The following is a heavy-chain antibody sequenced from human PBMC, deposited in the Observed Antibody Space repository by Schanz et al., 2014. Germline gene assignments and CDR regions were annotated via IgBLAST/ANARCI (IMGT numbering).Heavy chain of an antibody. J-gene: IGHJ6*02. V-gene: IGHV1-2*02. CDR1: GYNLIRYG. CDR3: ARERGRGYCSRTSCSKDYGMDV. D-gene: IGHD2-2*01. Sequence: QVQLVQSGAEVKKPGASVKVSCKASGYNLIRYGISWVRQAPGQGLEWMGWINPNSGGTNYPQRFQGRVTTTRDTSSRTVYMQLSRLTSDDTAVYFCARERGRGYCSRTSCSKDYGMDVWGQGTTVTVSS. CDR2: INPNSGGT.